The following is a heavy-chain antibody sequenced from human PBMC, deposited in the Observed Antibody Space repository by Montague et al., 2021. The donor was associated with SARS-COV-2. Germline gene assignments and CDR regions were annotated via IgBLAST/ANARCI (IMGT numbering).Heavy chain of an antibody. Sequence: SETLSLTCAVYGGSFSDYKWTWIRQSPGKGLEWLGQISHSGSANYNPSLKSRVTISVDTAKNQFSLKLTSVNAADTAVYYCTRGALGYWGQGTLVPASP. CDR2: ISHSGSA. CDR3: TRGALGY. CDR1: GGSFSDYK. J-gene: IGHJ4*02. V-gene: IGHV4-34*01.